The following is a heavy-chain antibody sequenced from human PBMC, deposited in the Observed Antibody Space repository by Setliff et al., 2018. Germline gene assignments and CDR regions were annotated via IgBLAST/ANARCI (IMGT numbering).Heavy chain of an antibody. CDR1: GFTVSSNY. D-gene: IGHD5-18*01. CDR2: IYSGGST. CDR3: ARANSGYSYGYDY. J-gene: IGHJ4*02. Sequence: PGGSLRLSCAASGFTVSSNYMSWVRQAPGKGLEWVSVIYSGGSTYYADSAKGRFTISRDNSKNTLYLQMNSLRAEDTAVYYCARANSGYSYGYDYWGQGTLVTVSS. V-gene: IGHV3-53*01.